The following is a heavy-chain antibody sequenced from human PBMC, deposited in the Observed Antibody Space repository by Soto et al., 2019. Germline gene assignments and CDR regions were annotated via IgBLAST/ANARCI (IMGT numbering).Heavy chain of an antibody. CDR3: ASSYYAFWSGYYREGVWFDP. J-gene: IGHJ5*02. CDR2: IYYSGST. CDR1: GGSISSYY. Sequence: SETLSLTCSVSGGSISSYYWSWIRQSPGKGLEWIGYIYYSGSTNYNPSLKSRVTFSVDTSKNQFSLKLSSVTAADTAVYYCASSYYAFWSGYYREGVWFDPWGQGTLVTVSS. V-gene: IGHV4-59*01. D-gene: IGHD3-3*01.